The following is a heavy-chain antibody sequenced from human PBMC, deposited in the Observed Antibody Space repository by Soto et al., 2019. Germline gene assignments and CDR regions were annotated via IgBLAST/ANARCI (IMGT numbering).Heavy chain of an antibody. D-gene: IGHD3-22*01. Sequence: LRLSCAASGFTFSDYYMSWIRQAPGKGLEWVSYISSSSSYTNYADSVKGRFTISRDNAKNSLYLQMNSLRAEDTAVYYCARDPRYYYDSSGGAHDAFDIWGQGTMVTVSS. CDR1: GFTFSDYY. CDR2: ISSSSSYT. CDR3: ARDPRYYYDSSGGAHDAFDI. V-gene: IGHV3-11*06. J-gene: IGHJ3*02.